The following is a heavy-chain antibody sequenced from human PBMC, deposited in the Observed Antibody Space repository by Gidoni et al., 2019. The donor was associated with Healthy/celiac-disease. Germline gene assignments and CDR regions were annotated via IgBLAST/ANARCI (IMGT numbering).Heavy chain of an antibody. J-gene: IGHJ5*02. CDR1: GFTFSSYA. D-gene: IGHD2-21*02. CDR2: ISGSGGST. Sequence: EVQLLESGGGLVQPGGSLILSCAASGFTFSSYAMSWVRQAPGKGLEWVAAISGSGGSTYYADSVKGRFTISRDNSKNTLYLQMNSLRAEDTAVYYCASCTSVVVVTAHPNWFDPWGQGTLVTVSS. V-gene: IGHV3-23*01. CDR3: ASCTSVVVVTAHPNWFDP.